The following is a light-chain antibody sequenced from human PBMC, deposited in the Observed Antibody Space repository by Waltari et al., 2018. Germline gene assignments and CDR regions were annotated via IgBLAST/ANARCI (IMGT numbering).Light chain of an antibody. V-gene: IGKV1-5*03. CDR2: KAS. Sequence: DIQMTQSPSTLSASVGDRVPITCRASQSISNYLAWYQQKPGKAPNLLIYKASILKSGVSSRFSGSGSWTQFTLTISSLQPGDFATYFCQQYNTYSSFGQGTKLEIK. CDR1: QSISNY. J-gene: IGKJ2*01. CDR3: QQYNTYSS.